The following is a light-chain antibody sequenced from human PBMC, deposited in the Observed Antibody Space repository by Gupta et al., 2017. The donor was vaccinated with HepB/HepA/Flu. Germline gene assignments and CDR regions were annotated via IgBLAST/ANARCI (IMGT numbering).Light chain of an antibody. CDR3: QHSNSSPFT. Sequence: DIKMTQFPSSVSASVGDRVTIPCRASQGISSWLGWYQQKPGKAPKLLIYTASRVKSGVPSRFSGSGAGTDFTLTISSLQPEDFATYYCQHSNSSPFTFGRGTKVDIK. CDR1: QGISSW. J-gene: IGKJ4*01. V-gene: IGKV1D-12*01. CDR2: TAS.